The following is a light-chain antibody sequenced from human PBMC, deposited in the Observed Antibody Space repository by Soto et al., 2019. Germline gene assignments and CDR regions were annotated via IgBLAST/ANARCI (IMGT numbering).Light chain of an antibody. CDR3: QQLNSYPRT. CDR2: GAS. Sequence: IVLTQSPGTLSLSPGERASLSCRASQSVSSGHLAWYQQKPGQAPRLIIYGASSRATGITDRFSGSGSGTDFTLIINRLEPEDLATYYCQQLNSYPRTCGGGTKVDI. CDR1: QSVSSGH. J-gene: IGKJ4*01. V-gene: IGKV3-20*01.